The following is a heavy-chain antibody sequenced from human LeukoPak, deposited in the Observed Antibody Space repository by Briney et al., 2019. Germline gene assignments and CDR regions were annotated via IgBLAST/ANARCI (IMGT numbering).Heavy chain of an antibody. D-gene: IGHD3-10*01. CDR3: ARRGNLKFSLYGSGSLIR. V-gene: IGHV4-39*07. Sequence: PSETLSLTCTVSGGSISSSSYYWGWIRQPPGKGLEWIGSIYYSGSTYYNPSLKSRVTISVDTSKNQFSLKLSSVTAADTAVYYCARRGNLKFSLYGSGSLIRWGQGTLVTVSS. CDR2: IYYSGST. CDR1: GGSISSSSYY. J-gene: IGHJ4*02.